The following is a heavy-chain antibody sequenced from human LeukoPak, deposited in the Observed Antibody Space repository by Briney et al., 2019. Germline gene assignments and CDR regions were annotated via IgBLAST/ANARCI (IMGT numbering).Heavy chain of an antibody. D-gene: IGHD5-18*01. CDR2: IYTSGST. CDR3: ARGFVDTAMGDAFDI. V-gene: IGHV4-4*07. CDR1: GGSISSYY. Sequence: PSETLSLTCTVSGGSISSYYWSWIRQPAGKGLEWIGRIYTSGSTNYNPSLKSRVTMSVDTSKNQFSLKLSSVTAADTAVYYCARGFVDTAMGDAFDIWGQGTMVTVPS. J-gene: IGHJ3*02.